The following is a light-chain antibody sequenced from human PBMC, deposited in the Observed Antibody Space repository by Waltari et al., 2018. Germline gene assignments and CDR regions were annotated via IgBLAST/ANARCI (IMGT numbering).Light chain of an antibody. Sequence: EMVLPRSPGTLSLSPGERPTLYCLVRKNIRNYLVWYQQKPGQAPRLLMYETSIRATGSPDRFSGSGFGTDFSLTISRLEPEDFAVYYCQNYERLPATFGQGTKVEIK. CDR1: KNIRNY. CDR3: QNYERLPAT. J-gene: IGKJ1*01. CDR2: ETS. V-gene: IGKV3-20*01.